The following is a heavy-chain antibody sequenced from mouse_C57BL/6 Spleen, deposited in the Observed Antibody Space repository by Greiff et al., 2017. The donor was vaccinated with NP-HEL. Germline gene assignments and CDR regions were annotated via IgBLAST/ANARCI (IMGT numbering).Heavy chain of an antibody. J-gene: IGHJ2*01. CDR1: GYAFSSSW. D-gene: IGHD1-1*01. CDR3: ARFPPRSFYFDY. CDR2: IYPGDGDT. Sequence: VHLVESGPELVKPGASVKISCKASGYAFSSSWMNWVKQRPGKGLEWIGRIYPGDGDTNYNGKFKGKATLTADKSSSTAYMQLISLTSEDSAVYFCARFPPRSFYFDYWGQGTTLTVSS. V-gene: IGHV1-82*01.